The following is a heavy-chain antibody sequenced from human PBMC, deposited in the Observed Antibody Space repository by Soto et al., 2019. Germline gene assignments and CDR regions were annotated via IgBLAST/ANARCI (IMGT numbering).Heavy chain of an antibody. D-gene: IGHD2-15*01. CDR2: INVGNGNT. V-gene: IGHV1-3*01. CDR3: ARAGAHYTPLDH. CDR1: GYTFTNYA. J-gene: IGHJ4*02. Sequence: ASVKVSCKASGYTFTNYASHLVRQAPGQRLEWMGWINVGNGNTGYSRKFKCRVTNVRDMSASTAYIEVTSLTSEDTAIYYCARAGAHYTPLDHWGQGTLVIVPS.